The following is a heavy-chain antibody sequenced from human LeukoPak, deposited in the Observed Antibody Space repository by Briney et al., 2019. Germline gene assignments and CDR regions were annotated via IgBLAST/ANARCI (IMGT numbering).Heavy chain of an antibody. CDR2: ISSSSSYI. J-gene: IGHJ6*02. D-gene: IGHD1-26*01. Sequence: GGSLRLSCAASGFTFSSYSMNWVRQAPGKGLEWVSSISSSSSYIYYADSVKGRFTISRDNAKNSLYLQMNSLRAEDTAVYYCAKDKMELDYGMDVWGQGTTVTVSS. CDR1: GFTFSSYS. CDR3: AKDKMELDYGMDV. V-gene: IGHV3-21*01.